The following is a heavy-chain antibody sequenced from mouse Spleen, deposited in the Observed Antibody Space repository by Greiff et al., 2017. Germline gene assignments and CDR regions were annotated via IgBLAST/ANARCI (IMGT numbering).Heavy chain of an antibody. V-gene: IGHV1-4*01. Sequence: QVQLKESGAELARPGASVKMSCKASGYTFTSYTMHWVKQRPGQGLEWIGYINPSSGYTKYNQKFKDKATLTADKSSSTAYMQLSSLTSEDSAVYYCARSKFITTATGFAYWGQGTLVTVSA. D-gene: IGHD1-2*01. J-gene: IGHJ3*01. CDR2: INPSSGYT. CDR1: GYTFTSYT. CDR3: ARSKFITTATGFAY.